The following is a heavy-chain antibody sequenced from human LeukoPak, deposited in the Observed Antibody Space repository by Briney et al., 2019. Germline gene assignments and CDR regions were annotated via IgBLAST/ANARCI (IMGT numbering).Heavy chain of an antibody. CDR1: GDSISSDY. Sequence: SETLSLTCTLSGDSISSDYWSWVRQSPGKGVEWIGYINYSGSTNYSPSLKSRVTISVDTSKRQYSLKLTSVTAADTAVYYCARQTGPLSMITTWGQGTLVTVSS. J-gene: IGHJ5*02. CDR3: ARQTGPLSMITT. D-gene: IGHD3-22*01. V-gene: IGHV4-59*03. CDR2: INYSGST.